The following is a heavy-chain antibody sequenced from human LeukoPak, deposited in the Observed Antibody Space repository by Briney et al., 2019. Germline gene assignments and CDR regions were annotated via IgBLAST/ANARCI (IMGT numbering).Heavy chain of an antibody. J-gene: IGHJ4*02. CDR2: IYPRDGST. CDR3: ARDQEGFDY. CDR1: GYTFTSNY. Sequence: ASVKVSCKASGYTFTSNYIHWVRRAPGQGLEWMGMIYPRDGSTGYAQKFQGRVTVTRDTSTSIVHMELSGLRSEGTAVYYCARDQEGFDYWGQGTLVTVSS. V-gene: IGHV1-46*01.